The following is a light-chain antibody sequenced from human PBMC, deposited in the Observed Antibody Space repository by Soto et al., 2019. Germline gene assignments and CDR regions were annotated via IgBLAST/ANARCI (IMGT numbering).Light chain of an antibody. CDR1: QGIRSD. Sequence: AIQMTQSPSSLSASVGDRVTITCRASQGIRSDLGWYQQKPGKAPKLLIYAASNLQSGVPSRFSGSGSGTDFTLTISSLQPEDFATYYCLQYYNYPLAFGQGTKVEIK. CDR2: AAS. CDR3: LQYYNYPLA. J-gene: IGKJ1*01. V-gene: IGKV1-6*02.